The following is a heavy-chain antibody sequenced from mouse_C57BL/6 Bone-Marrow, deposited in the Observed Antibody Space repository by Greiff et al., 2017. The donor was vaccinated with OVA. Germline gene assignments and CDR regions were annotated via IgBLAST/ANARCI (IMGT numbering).Heavy chain of an antibody. CDR3: ARRYYGSRAWFAY. J-gene: IGHJ3*01. CDR1: GYTFTSYG. V-gene: IGHV1-81*01. CDR2: IYPRSGNT. Sequence: QVQLQQSGAELARPGASVKLSCKASGYTFTSYGISWVKQRTGQGLEWIGEIYPRSGNTYYNEKFKGKATLTADKSSSTAYMALRSLTSEDSAVYFCARRYYGSRAWFAYWGQGTLVTVSA. D-gene: IGHD1-1*01.